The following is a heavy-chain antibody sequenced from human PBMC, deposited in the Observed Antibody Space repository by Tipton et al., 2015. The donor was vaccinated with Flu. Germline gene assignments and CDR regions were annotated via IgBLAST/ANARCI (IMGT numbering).Heavy chain of an antibody. Sequence: TLSLTCSVSGGSINNYYLSWIRQPPGKGLEWIGSVSYSGNTYYNSSLKSRVAMSVDTSKNQLSLKLSSVTAADTAMFYCARLSFYDVDLKNFYFEDWGQGTLVTVSS. CDR2: VSYSGNT. J-gene: IGHJ4*02. D-gene: IGHD3-10*02. CDR3: ARLSFYDVDLKNFYFED. CDR1: GGSINNYY. V-gene: IGHV4-59*04.